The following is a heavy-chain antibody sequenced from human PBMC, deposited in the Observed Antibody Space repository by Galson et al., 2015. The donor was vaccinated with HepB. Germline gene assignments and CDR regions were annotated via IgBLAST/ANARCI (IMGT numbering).Heavy chain of an antibody. Sequence: SLRLSCAASGFTFNSYGMHWVRQAPGKGLEWVAVIWYDGSDKYYEDSVKGRFLISRDNSKNTLYLQMNSLRAEDTAVYYCARGTIEMATIFAFDIWGQGTMVTVSS. CDR1: GFTFNSYG. D-gene: IGHD5-24*01. V-gene: IGHV3-33*01. J-gene: IGHJ3*02. CDR2: IWYDGSDK. CDR3: ARGTIEMATIFAFDI.